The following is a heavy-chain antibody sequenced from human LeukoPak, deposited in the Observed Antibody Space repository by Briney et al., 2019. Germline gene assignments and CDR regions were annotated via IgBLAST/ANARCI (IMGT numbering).Heavy chain of an antibody. Sequence: GASVKVSCKASGYTFTGYYMHWVRQAPGQGLEWMGWINPNSGGTDYAQKFQGRVTMTRDTSISTAYMELSRLRSDDTAAYYCARLSGSYYFDYWGQGTLVTVSS. J-gene: IGHJ4*02. CDR1: GYTFTGYY. D-gene: IGHD1-26*01. CDR3: ARLSGSYYFDY. V-gene: IGHV1-2*02. CDR2: INPNSGGT.